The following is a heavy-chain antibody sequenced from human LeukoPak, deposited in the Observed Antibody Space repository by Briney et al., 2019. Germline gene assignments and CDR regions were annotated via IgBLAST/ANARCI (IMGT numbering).Heavy chain of an antibody. CDR1: GYSFTDYY. CDR3: AKERSYMDAFDM. V-gene: IGHV1-2*02. CDR2: INLKSGGT. Sequence: ASVKVSCKAFGYSFTDYYMHWVRQTPGQGLEWMGWINLKSGGTNFAQKFQGRVTMTRDTSMKTAYMDLSSLTFDDTAVYYCAKERSYMDAFDMWGQGTMVTVSS. D-gene: IGHD5-18*01. J-gene: IGHJ3*02.